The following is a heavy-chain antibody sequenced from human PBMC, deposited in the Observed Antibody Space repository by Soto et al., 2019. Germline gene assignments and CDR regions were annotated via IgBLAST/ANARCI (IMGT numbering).Heavy chain of an antibody. CDR3: ARNGPRIVVVTAQGFDY. CDR2: ISSSSSTI. D-gene: IGHD2-21*02. Sequence: EVQLVESGGGLVQPGGSLRLSCAASGFTFSSYSMNWVRQAPGKGLEWVSYISSSSSTIYYADSVKGRFTISRDNAKNSLYLQMNSLRDEDTAVYYCARNGPRIVVVTAQGFDYWGQGTLVTVSS. V-gene: IGHV3-48*02. CDR1: GFTFSSYS. J-gene: IGHJ4*02.